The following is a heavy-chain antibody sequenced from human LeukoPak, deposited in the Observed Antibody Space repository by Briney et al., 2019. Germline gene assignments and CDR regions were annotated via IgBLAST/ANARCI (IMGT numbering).Heavy chain of an antibody. J-gene: IGHJ4*02. Sequence: PGGSLRLSCAASGFTVSSNYMSWVRQAPGKGLEWVSRINSDGGSTSYADSVKGRFTISRDNAKNTLYLQMNSLRAEDTAVYYCARGPSGIAVIWGQGTLVTVSS. CDR2: INSDGGST. V-gene: IGHV3-74*01. D-gene: IGHD6-19*01. CDR1: GFTVSSNY. CDR3: ARGPSGIAVI.